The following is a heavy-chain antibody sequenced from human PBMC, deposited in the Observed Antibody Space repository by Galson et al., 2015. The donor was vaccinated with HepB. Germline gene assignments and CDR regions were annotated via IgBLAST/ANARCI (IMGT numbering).Heavy chain of an antibody. V-gene: IGHV1-69*13. CDR1: GGTFSSYA. Sequence: SVKVSCKXSGGTFSSYAISWVRQAPGQGLEWMGGIIPIFGTANYAQKFQGRVTITADESTSTAYMELSSLRSEDTAVYYCARAVAARRDSYYYYGMDVWGQGXXXXVSS. J-gene: IGHJ6*01. D-gene: IGHD6-6*01. CDR2: IIPIFGTA. CDR3: ARAVAARRDSYYYYGMDV.